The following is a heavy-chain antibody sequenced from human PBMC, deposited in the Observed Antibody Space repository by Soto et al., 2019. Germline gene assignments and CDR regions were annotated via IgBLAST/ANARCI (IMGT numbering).Heavy chain of an antibody. V-gene: IGHV3-33*01. J-gene: IGHJ4*02. CDR2: IWYDGSNK. CDR3: AREDGWSGYSSPTSYYFDY. Sequence: QVQLVESGGGVVQPGRSLRLSCAASGFTFSSYGMHWVRQAPGKGLEWVAVIWYDGSNKYYADSVKGRFTISRDNSKHTLYLQMNSLRAEDTAVYYCAREDGWSGYSSPTSYYFDYLGQGTLVPVSS. CDR1: GFTFSSYG. D-gene: IGHD3-3*01.